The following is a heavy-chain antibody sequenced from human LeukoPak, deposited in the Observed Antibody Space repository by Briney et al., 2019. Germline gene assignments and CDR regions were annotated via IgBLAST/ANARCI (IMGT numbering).Heavy chain of an antibody. CDR3: VTDNPGIMDFAH. V-gene: IGHV3-48*03. CDR2: IDRSGKDM. J-gene: IGHJ4*01. CDR1: GRTFSDYE. Sequence: GWALRLSRVVSGRTFSDYEMNGVRQAPDKELEGLSFIDRSGKDMRYAESVKGRFTIYRDNTRNSLYLQMNSLRAEDTGVYYCVTDNPGIMDFAHWGQGTLVTVSS. D-gene: IGHD2-2*03.